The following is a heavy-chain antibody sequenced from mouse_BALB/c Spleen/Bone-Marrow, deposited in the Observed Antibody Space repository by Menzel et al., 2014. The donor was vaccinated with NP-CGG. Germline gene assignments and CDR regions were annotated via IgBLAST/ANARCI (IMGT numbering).Heavy chain of an antibody. J-gene: IGHJ4*01. D-gene: IGHD2-3*01. CDR1: GYAFSSSW. V-gene: IGHV1-82*01. CDR3: ARSDGYRAMDY. CDR2: IYPGDGDT. Sequence: VQLQQSGPELVKPGASVKISCKASGYAFSSSWMNWVKQRPGQGLEWIGRIYPGDGDTNYNGKFKGKATLTADKSSSTAYMQFSSLTSVDSAVYFCARSDGYRAMDYWGQGTSVTVSS.